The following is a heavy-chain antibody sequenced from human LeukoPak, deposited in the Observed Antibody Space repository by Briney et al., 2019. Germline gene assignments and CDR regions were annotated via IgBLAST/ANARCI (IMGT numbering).Heavy chain of an antibody. J-gene: IGHJ4*02. V-gene: IGHV3-30*02. CDR2: IRYDGSNK. Sequence: PGGSLRLSCAASGFTFSSYGMHWVRQAPGKGLEWVAFIRYDGSNKYYADSVKGRFTISRDNSKNTLYLQMNSLRAEDTAVYYCARRSPEWEVDYWGQGTLVTVSS. CDR1: GFTFSSYG. CDR3: ARRSPEWEVDY. D-gene: IGHD1-26*01.